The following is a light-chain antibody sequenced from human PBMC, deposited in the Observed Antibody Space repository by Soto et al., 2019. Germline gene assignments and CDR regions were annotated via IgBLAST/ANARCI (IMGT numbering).Light chain of an antibody. CDR2: PAS. CDR3: QQADSFPIT. J-gene: IGKJ5*01. Sequence: QMTQSPSSVSASVGDRVTITCRASHGVITWLVWYQQKPGRAPKFLISPASSGVPSRFSVSGSGTNFTLTINSLQPEDFATYYCQQADSFPITFGQGTRLEIK. V-gene: IGKV1D-12*01. CDR1: HGVITW.